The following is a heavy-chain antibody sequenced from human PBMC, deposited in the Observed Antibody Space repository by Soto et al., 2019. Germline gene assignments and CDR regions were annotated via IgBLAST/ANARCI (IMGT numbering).Heavy chain of an antibody. J-gene: IGHJ4*02. Sequence: QVQLEESGGGVVQPGRSLRLSCAASGFTFSSYGMHWVRQAPGKGLEWVAVISYDGSNKYYADSVKGRFTISRDNSKNTLYLQMNSLRAEDTAVYYCAKDPSSWYASQYFDYWGQGTLVTVSS. CDR2: ISYDGSNK. CDR1: GFTFSSYG. D-gene: IGHD6-13*01. CDR3: AKDPSSWYASQYFDY. V-gene: IGHV3-30*18.